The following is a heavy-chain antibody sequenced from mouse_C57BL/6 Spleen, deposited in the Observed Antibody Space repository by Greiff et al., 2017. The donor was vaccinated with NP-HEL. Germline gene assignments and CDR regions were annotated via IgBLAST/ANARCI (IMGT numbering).Heavy chain of an antibody. CDR3: APFLAMDY. V-gene: IGHV1-26*01. Sequence: EVQLQQSGPELAKPGASVKISCKASGYTFTDYYMNWVKQSHGKSLEWIGDINPNNGGTSYNQKFKGKATLTVDKSSSTAYMELRSLTSEDSAVYYCAPFLAMDYWGQGTSVTVSS. CDR2: INPNNGGT. J-gene: IGHJ4*01. CDR1: GYTFTDYY.